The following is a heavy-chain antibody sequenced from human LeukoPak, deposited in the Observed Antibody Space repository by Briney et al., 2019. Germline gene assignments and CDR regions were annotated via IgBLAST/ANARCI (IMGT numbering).Heavy chain of an antibody. Sequence: GGSLRLSCAASGFTFSSYAMSWVRQAPGKGLEWVSAISGSGGSTYYADSVKGRFTISRDNSKNTLYLQMNSLRAEDTAVYYWAKAPSNSSGWYLNGSDPWGKETLVTVS. D-gene: IGHD6-19*01. CDR1: GFTFSSYA. V-gene: IGHV3-23*01. CDR3: AKAPSNSSGWYLNGSDP. J-gene: IGHJ5*02. CDR2: ISGSGGST.